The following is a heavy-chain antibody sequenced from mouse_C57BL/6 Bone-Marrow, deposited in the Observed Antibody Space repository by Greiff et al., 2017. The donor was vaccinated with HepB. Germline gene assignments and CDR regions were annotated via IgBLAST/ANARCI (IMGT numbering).Heavy chain of an antibody. J-gene: IGHJ4*01. V-gene: IGHV7-1*01. CDR3: ARDAYPYAMDY. D-gene: IGHD5-5*01. CDR2: SRNKANDYTT. CDR1: GFTFSDFY. Sequence: EVKLVESGGGLVQSGRSLRLSCATSGFTFSDFYMEWVRQAPGKGLEWIAASRNKANDYTTEYSASVKGRFIVSRDTSQSLLYLQMNALRAEDTAIYYCARDAYPYAMDYWGQGTSVTVSS.